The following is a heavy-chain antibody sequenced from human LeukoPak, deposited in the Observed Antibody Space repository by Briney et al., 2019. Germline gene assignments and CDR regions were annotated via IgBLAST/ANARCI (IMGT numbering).Heavy chain of an antibody. CDR3: ARHVGLLVVADRYFDL. D-gene: IGHD2-8*02. CDR1: GFTLTIYW. CDR2: IKEDGSEK. J-gene: IGHJ2*01. V-gene: IGHV3-7*03. Sequence: GGSLRLSCAASGFTLTIYWMSWVRQAPGKGLEWVANIKEDGSEKYYVDSVKGRFTISRDNRKNSLFLQMNSLKASDTAMYYCARHVGLLVVADRYFDLWGRGTLVSVSS.